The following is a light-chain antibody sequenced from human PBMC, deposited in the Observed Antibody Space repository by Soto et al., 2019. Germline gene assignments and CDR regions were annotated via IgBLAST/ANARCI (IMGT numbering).Light chain of an antibody. Sequence: QSALTQPASVSGSPGQSITISCTGTNSDVGGYNFVSWFQHDPGKVPKLIIYEVSSRPSGVSHRFSGSKSGNTASLTISGLQAEDEADYYCSSYTSDTFFVFGTGTKVTVL. V-gene: IGLV2-14*01. CDR2: EVS. J-gene: IGLJ1*01. CDR1: NSDVGGYNF. CDR3: SSYTSDTFFV.